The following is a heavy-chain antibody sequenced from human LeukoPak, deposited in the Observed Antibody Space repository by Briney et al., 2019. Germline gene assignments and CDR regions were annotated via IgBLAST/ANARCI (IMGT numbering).Heavy chain of an antibody. Sequence: GGSLRLSCAGSGFTFSSSAMNWVRQAPGKGLEWVAYISSSGSTIYYADSVKGRFTISRDNSKNTLYLQMNSLRAEDTAVYYCTREACNGVCSYYYYYYYMDVWGKGTTVTVSS. D-gene: IGHD2-8*01. J-gene: IGHJ6*03. CDR2: ISSSGSTI. CDR3: TREACNGVCSYYYYYYYMDV. CDR1: GFTFSSSA. V-gene: IGHV3-48*01.